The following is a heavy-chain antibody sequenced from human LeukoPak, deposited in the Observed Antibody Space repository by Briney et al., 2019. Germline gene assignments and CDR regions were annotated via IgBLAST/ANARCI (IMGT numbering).Heavy chain of an antibody. Sequence: PSETLSLTCTVSGASISSGGYYWSWIRQPPGKGLEWIGYIYYSGSTNYNPSLKSRVTISVDTSKNQFSLKLSSVTAADTAVYYCARGGGGWYQGWFDPWGQGTLVTVSS. D-gene: IGHD6-19*01. CDR2: IYYSGST. CDR3: ARGGGGWYQGWFDP. V-gene: IGHV4-61*08. CDR1: GASISSGGYY. J-gene: IGHJ5*02.